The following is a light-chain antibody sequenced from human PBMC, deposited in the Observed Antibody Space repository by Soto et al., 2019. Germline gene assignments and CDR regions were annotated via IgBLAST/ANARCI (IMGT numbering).Light chain of an antibody. J-gene: IGLJ3*02. CDR3: QTFDSSLTISWV. CDR1: SSNIGRGYD. V-gene: IGLV1-40*01. CDR2: GDS. Sequence: QSALTHPPSVSGAPGQRVTISCTGSSSNIGRGYDVHWYQQFPGSAPRLLLSGDSNRPSGVPDRFSGSRSGTSASLAITGLQAEDEADYYCQTFDSSLTISWVFGGGTKLTVL.